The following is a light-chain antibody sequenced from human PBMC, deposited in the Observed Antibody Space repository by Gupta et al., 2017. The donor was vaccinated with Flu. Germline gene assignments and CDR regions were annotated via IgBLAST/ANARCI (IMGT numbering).Light chain of an antibody. CDR2: DAS. V-gene: IGKV3-11*01. Sequence: ATLSLSPGERATLSCRTSQNVAESLAWYQQKLGQAPRLLIYDASKRAAGIPDRFSGSGSGTDFTLTITKIEPADFAVYYCLQRSSWPRFAFGHGTKV. CDR3: LQRSSWPRFA. J-gene: IGKJ3*01. CDR1: QNVAES.